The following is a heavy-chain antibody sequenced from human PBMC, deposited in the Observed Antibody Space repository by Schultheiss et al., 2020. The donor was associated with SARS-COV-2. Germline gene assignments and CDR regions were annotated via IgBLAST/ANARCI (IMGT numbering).Heavy chain of an antibody. CDR1: GGSFSGYY. CDR2: ISDSGST. V-gene: IGHV4-59*01. J-gene: IGHJ4*02. CDR3: ARGLPYSSSWYYGY. Sequence: ESLKISCAVYGGSFSGYYWSWIRQPPGKGLEWIGYISDSGSTNYNPSLKSRVTMSVDTSKNQFSLNLSSVTAADTAVYYCARGLPYSSSWYYGYWGQGTLVTVSS. D-gene: IGHD6-13*01.